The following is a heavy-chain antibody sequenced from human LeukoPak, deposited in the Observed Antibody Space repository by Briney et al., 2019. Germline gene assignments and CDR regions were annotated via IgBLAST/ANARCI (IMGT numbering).Heavy chain of an antibody. CDR3: ARGGDYSHAGLDY. Sequence: PGGSLRLSCAASGFTFSDYYMSWIRQAPGKGLEWVSSISSSSSYIYYADSVKGRFTISRDNAKNSLYLQMNSLRAEDTAVYYCARGGDYSHAGLDYWGQGTLVTVSS. V-gene: IGHV3-11*06. CDR1: GFTFSDYY. D-gene: IGHD3-10*01. CDR2: ISSSSSYI. J-gene: IGHJ4*02.